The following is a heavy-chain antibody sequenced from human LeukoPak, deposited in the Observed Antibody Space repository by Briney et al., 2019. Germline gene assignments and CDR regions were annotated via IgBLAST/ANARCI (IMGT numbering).Heavy chain of an antibody. Sequence: PSDSQGLTYTFSGRFYSSYYWSWITGPSRKGLEWIGDMYLRGRTNYNPSLKSRVHISVDTSKNQFSLKLSSVTAADTAVYYCARVLIGNYDFWSGLFDYWGQGTLVTVSS. CDR3: ARVLIGNYDFWSGLFDY. D-gene: IGHD3-3*01. J-gene: IGHJ4*02. V-gene: IGHV4-59*07. CDR1: GRFYSSYY. CDR2: MYLRGRT.